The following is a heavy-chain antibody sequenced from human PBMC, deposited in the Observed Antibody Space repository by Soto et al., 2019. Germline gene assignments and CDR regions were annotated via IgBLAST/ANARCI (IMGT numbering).Heavy chain of an antibody. CDR1: GGSFSGYY. V-gene: IGHV4-34*01. CDR3: ARGPTPPNYYDSSGRLDY. J-gene: IGHJ4*02. CDR2: INHSGST. Sequence: KPSETLSLTCAVYGGSFSGYYWSWVRQPPGKGLEWIGEINHSGSTNYNPSLKSRVTISVDTSKNHFPLKLSSVTAADTAVYYCARGPTPPNYYDSSGRLDYWGQGTLVTVSS. D-gene: IGHD3-22*01.